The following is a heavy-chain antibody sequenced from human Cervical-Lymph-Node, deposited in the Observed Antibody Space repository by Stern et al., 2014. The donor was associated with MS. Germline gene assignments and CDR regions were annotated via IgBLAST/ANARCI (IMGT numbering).Heavy chain of an antibody. CDR1: GFNFSDYS. J-gene: IGHJ6*02. CDR3: ARSGSYPPRDGMDV. Sequence: VQLVESGGGLVKPGGSLRLSCEVSGFNFSDYSITWIRQAPGKGLELVSFISSSGATISYADSVKGRSSISTDSTKNSLGLQMNSLRHEDTAVYFCARSGSYPPRDGMDVWGQGTTVTVS. D-gene: IGHD1-26*01. CDR2: ISSSGATI. V-gene: IGHV3-11*01.